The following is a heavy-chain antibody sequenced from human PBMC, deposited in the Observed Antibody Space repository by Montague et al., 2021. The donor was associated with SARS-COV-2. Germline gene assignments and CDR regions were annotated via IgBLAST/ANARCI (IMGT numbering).Heavy chain of an antibody. CDR3: ARLLPDGTVVATAIPFDS. CDR2: INYIGNT. Sequence: SETLSLTCTVSGGSISRSDYYWAWLRQPPGEGLELIGSINYIGNTYYNPSLGGRVTISVDTSENQFSLKLRSVIAADTAVQYCARLLPDGTVVATAIPFDSWGQGTLVTVSS. D-gene: IGHD2-21*02. J-gene: IGHJ4*02. CDR1: GGSISRSDYY. V-gene: IGHV4-39*01.